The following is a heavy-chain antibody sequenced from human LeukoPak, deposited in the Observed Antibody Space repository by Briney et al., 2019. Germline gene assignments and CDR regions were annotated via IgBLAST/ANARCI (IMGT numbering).Heavy chain of an antibody. J-gene: IGHJ4*02. D-gene: IGHD1-26*01. Sequence: ASVKVSCKASGGTFSSYAISWVRQAPGQGLEWMGGIIPIFGTANYAQKFQGRVTITADESTSTAYMELSSLRSDDTAVYYCARSRLGANLIDYWGQGTLVTVSS. CDR1: GGTFSSYA. V-gene: IGHV1-69*13. CDR3: ARSRLGANLIDY. CDR2: IIPIFGTA.